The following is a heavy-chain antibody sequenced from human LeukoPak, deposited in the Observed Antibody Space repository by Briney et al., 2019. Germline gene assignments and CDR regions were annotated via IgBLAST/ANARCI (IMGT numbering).Heavy chain of an antibody. CDR3: AKEDSSSSPPLDY. D-gene: IGHD6-6*01. V-gene: IGHV3-23*01. CDR1: GLTFSAYA. CDR2: IGSGGDA. Sequence: GSLRLSCATSGLTFSAYAMTWVRQPPGKGLEWVSAIGSGGDAKYADSVKGRFTISRDNSKKTVYLQMNSLRAEDTAVYYCAKEDSSSSPPLDYWGQGTLVSVSS. J-gene: IGHJ4*02.